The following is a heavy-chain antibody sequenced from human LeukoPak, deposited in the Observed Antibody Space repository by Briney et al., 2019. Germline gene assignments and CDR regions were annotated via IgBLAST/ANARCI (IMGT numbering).Heavy chain of an antibody. CDR3: ARASRYNWNYGRTYYFDY. D-gene: IGHD1-7*01. J-gene: IGHJ4*02. Sequence: ASVKVSCKASGYTFASYDINWVRQATGQGLECMGWMNPNSGNTGYAQKFQGRVTMTRNTSISTAYMELSSLRSEDTAVYYCARASRYNWNYGRTYYFDYWGQGTLVTVSS. CDR1: GYTFASYD. CDR2: MNPNSGNT. V-gene: IGHV1-8*01.